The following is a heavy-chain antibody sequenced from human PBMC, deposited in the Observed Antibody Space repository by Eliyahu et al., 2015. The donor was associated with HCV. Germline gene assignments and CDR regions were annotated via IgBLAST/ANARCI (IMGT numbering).Heavy chain of an antibody. CDR1: GFTFSSYS. V-gene: IGHV3-21*01. J-gene: IGHJ6*02. CDR2: ISSSSSYI. CDR3: ARDRFHRGITGTTDYYYGMDV. D-gene: IGHD1-7*01. Sequence: EVQLVESGGGLVKPGGSLRLSCAASGFTFSSYSMNWVRQAPGKGLXWVSSISSSSSYIYYADSVKGRFTISRDNAKNSLYLQMNSLRAEDTAVYYCARDRFHRGITGTTDYYYGMDVWGQGTTVTVSS.